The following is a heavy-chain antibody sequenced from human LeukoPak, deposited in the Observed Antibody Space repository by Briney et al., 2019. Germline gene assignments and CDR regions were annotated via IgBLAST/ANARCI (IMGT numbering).Heavy chain of an antibody. D-gene: IGHD2-2*01. CDR1: GFTFSSYS. CDR3: ARNTRGESDY. V-gene: IGHV3-48*04. Sequence: GGSLRLSCAVSGFTFSSYSMNWVRQAPGKGLEWVSYISSYSDTIYYADSVKGRFTISGDNAKNSLYLQMNSLRAEDTAVYYCARNTRGESDYWGQGTLVTVPS. J-gene: IGHJ4*02. CDR2: ISSYSDTI.